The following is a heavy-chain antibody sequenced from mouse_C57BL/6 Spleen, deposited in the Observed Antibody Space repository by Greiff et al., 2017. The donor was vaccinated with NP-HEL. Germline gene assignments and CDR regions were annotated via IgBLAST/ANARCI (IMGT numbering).Heavy chain of an antibody. Sequence: VQLQQSGAELVRPGASVTLSCKASGYTFTDYEMHWVKQTPVHGLEWIGAIDPETGGTASNQKFKGKAILTADKSYSTAYMELRSLTSEDSAVYYCTRTPTVVVPFGYWGQGTTLTVSS. D-gene: IGHD1-1*01. CDR2: IDPETGGT. J-gene: IGHJ2*01. CDR1: GYTFTDYE. CDR3: TRTPTVVVPFGY. V-gene: IGHV1-15*01.